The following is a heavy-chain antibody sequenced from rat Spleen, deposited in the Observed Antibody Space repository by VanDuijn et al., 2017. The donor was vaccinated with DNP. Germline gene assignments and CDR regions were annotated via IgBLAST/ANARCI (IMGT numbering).Heavy chain of an antibody. CDR1: GYSITSNY. V-gene: IGHV3-1*01. Sequence: EVQLQESGPGLVKTSQSLSLTCSVTGYSITSNYWAWIRKLPGDKMEWTGYIDYSGNTGYNPSLKSRISITRDTSNNQFFLQLKSVTTEDTATYYCARGNDDYYPNWYFDFWGPGTMVTVSS. J-gene: IGHJ1*01. CDR2: IDYSGNT. CDR3: ARGNDDYYPNWYFDF. D-gene: IGHD1-12*03.